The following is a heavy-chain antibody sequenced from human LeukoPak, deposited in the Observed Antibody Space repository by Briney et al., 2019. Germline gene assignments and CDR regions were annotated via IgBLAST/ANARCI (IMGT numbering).Heavy chain of an antibody. CDR3: ARSGWGSYSLDY. CDR1: GFTFSSYT. J-gene: IGHJ4*02. CDR2: ISGSGGRT. Sequence: GGSLTLSRAASGFTFSSYTMSWVRQAPGGGLECVSAISGSGGRTYYAHSGTGRFTISNDNFKHTVYLQMNSLRAEDTAVYYCARSGWGSYSLDYWGQGTLVTVS. V-gene: IGHV3-23*01. D-gene: IGHD3-10*01.